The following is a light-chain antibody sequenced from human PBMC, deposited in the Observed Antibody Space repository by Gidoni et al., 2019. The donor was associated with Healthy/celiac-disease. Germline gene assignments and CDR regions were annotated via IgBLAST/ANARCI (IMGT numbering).Light chain of an antibody. CDR3: AAWDDSLNVVV. Sequence: VSEAPRQRVTISCSGSSSNIGNNAVNWYQQLPGKAPKLLIYYDDLLPSGVSDRFSGSKSGTSASLANSGLQSEDEADYYCAAWDDSLNVVVFGGGTKLTLL. CDR1: SSNIGNNA. V-gene: IGLV1-36*01. CDR2: YDD. J-gene: IGLJ2*01.